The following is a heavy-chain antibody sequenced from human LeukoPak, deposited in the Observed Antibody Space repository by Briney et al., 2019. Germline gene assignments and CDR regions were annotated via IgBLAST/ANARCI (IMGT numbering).Heavy chain of an antibody. CDR1: GFTFNTYW. CDR3: ARDRGWLTSDY. Sequence: GGSRRLSCAASGFTFNTYWMGWVRQAPGKGLEWLGNIKEDGSETYYVDFLKGRITISRDNAKNSLSLQMNSLRVEDTAVYYCARDRGWLTSDYWGQGTLVTVSS. V-gene: IGHV3-7*03. J-gene: IGHJ4*02. D-gene: IGHD3-10*01. CDR2: IKEDGSET.